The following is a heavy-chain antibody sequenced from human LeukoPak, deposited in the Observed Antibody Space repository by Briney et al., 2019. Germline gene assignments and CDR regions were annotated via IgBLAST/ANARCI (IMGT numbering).Heavy chain of an antibody. CDR2: ISGSGGST. Sequence: GGSLRLSCAASGFTFSSYAMSWVRQAPGKGLEGVTAISGSGGSTYYADSVKGRFTISRDNSKNTLYLQMNSLRAEDTAVYYCAKDLPWNYYDSSGYPVFDYWGQGTLVTVSS. CDR1: GFTFSSYA. CDR3: AKDLPWNYYDSSGYPVFDY. D-gene: IGHD3-22*01. J-gene: IGHJ4*02. V-gene: IGHV3-23*01.